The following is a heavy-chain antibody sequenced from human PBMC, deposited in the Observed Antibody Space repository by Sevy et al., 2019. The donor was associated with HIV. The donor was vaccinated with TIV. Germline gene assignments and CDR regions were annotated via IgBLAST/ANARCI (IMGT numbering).Heavy chain of an antibody. Sequence: GGSLRLSCAVSGFTFTAYPMAWVRQGPGKGLEWVSAITRTGEATHYADSVKGRFTISRDDSKSTLYLQMTRLKADDTAIYYCLKRKWDPSPGQDNWFDPWGQGTLVTVSS. CDR1: GFTFTAYP. CDR3: LKRKWDPSPGQDNWFDP. V-gene: IGHV3-23*01. D-gene: IGHD1-1*01. CDR2: ITRTGEAT. J-gene: IGHJ5*02.